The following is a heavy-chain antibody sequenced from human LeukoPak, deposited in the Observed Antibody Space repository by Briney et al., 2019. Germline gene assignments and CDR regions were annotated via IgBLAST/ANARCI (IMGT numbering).Heavy chain of an antibody. J-gene: IGHJ4*02. CDR1: GGTFSSYA. V-gene: IGHV1-69*04. D-gene: IGHD6-6*01. CDR2: IIPILGIA. CDR3: ATERIAARQYFDY. Sequence: SVKVSCKASGGTFSSYAISWVRQAPGQGLEWMGRIIPILGIANYAQKFQGRVTITADKSTSTAYMELSSLRSEDTAVYYCATERIAARQYFDYWGQGTLVTVSS.